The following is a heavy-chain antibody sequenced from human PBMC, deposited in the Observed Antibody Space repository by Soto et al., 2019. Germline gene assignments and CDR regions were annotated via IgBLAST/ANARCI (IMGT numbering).Heavy chain of an antibody. Sequence: GGSLRLSCAASGFTFSSYGMHWVRQAPGKGLEWVAVISYDGSNKYYADSVKGRFTISRDNSKNTLYLQMNSLRAEDTAVYYCAKDLLLWFGELLGPFDYWGQGTLVTVSS. CDR1: GFTFSSYG. J-gene: IGHJ4*02. D-gene: IGHD3-10*01. CDR2: ISYDGSNK. CDR3: AKDLLLWFGELLGPFDY. V-gene: IGHV3-30*18.